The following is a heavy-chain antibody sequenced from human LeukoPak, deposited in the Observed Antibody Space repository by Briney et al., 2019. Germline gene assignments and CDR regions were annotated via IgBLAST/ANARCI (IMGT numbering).Heavy chain of an antibody. CDR2: INTNTGNP. CDR3: ARGMCSDGVCYSLADY. V-gene: IGHV7-4-1*02. J-gene: IGHJ4*02. D-gene: IGHD2-15*01. Sequence: ASVKVSCKASGYTFISYTMNWVRQAPGQGLEWMGWINTNTGNPTYAQGFTGRFVFSLDTSVSTAYLQISSLKAEDTAVYYCARGMCSDGVCYSLADYWGQGTLVTVSS. CDR1: GYTFISYT.